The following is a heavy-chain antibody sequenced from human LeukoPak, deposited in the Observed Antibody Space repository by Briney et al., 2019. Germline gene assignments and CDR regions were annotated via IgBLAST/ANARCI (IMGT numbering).Heavy chain of an antibody. V-gene: IGHV1-69*06. J-gene: IGHJ4*02. Sequence: SVKVSCKASGGTFSSYAISWVRQAPGQGLEWTGGIIPIFGTANYAQKFQGRVTITADKSTSTAYMELSSLRSEDTAVYYCARRYSSGWYVFDYWGQGTLVTVSS. CDR2: IIPIFGTA. CDR3: ARRYSSGWYVFDY. CDR1: GGTFSSYA. D-gene: IGHD6-19*01.